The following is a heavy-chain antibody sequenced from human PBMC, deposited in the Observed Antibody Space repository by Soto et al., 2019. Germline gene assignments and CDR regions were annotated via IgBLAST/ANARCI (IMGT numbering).Heavy chain of an antibody. V-gene: IGHV4-61*01. CDR3: ARGTYSGSYYFDY. CDR2: IYYSGST. J-gene: IGHJ4*02. Sequence: SETLSLTCTVSGGSVSSGSYYWSWIRQPPGKGLEWIGYIYYSGSTNYNPSLKSRVTISVDTSKNQFSLKLSSVTAADTAVYYCARGTYSGSYYFDYWGQGTLVTVPS. D-gene: IGHD1-26*01. CDR1: GGSVSSGSYY.